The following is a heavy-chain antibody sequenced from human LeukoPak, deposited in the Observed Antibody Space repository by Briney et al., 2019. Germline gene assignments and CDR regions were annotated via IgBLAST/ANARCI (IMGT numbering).Heavy chain of an antibody. Sequence: GGSLRLSCAASGFTFSSYSMNWVRQAPGKGLEWVSYISSSSSTIYYADSVKGRFTISRDNAKNSLYLQMNSLRAEDTAVYYCARDKWYYDSSGYYYARYYFDYWGQGTLVTVSS. CDR1: GFTFSSYS. J-gene: IGHJ4*02. CDR3: ARDKWYYDSSGYYYARYYFDY. CDR2: ISSSSSTI. D-gene: IGHD3-22*01. V-gene: IGHV3-48*01.